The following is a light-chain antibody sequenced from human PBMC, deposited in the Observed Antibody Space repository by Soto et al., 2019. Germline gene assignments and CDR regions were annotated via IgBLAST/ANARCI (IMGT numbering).Light chain of an antibody. CDR1: QGISSW. V-gene: IGKV1-5*01. CDR2: GAS. Sequence: DIQMSQSPSTLSSSVGDRVTITCRASQGISSWLAWYQQKPGKAPKVLIYGASNLQSGVPSRFSGSGSGTEFTLTISSLEPEDFAVYYCQQRSNWPLTFGGGTKVDIK. CDR3: QQRSNWPLT. J-gene: IGKJ4*01.